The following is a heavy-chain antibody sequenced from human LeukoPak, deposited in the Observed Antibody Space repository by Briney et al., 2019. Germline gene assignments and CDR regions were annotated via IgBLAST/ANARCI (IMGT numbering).Heavy chain of an antibody. D-gene: IGHD6-13*01. V-gene: IGHV3-66*01. Sequence: GGSLRLSCAASGFTVSSNYMSWVRQAPGKGLEWVSVIYSGGSTYYADSVKGRFTISRDNSKNTLYLQMNSLRVEDTAVYYCARDSGAVGYDYWGQGTLVTVSS. J-gene: IGHJ4*02. CDR2: IYSGGST. CDR3: ARDSGAVGYDY. CDR1: GFTVSSNY.